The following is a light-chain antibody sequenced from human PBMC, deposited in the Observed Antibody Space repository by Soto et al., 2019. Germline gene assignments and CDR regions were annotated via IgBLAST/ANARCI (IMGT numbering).Light chain of an antibody. J-gene: IGKJ1*01. Sequence: DIPMTQSPSTLSAYVGDRVTITCRASQSISRWLAWYQQKPGKAPKVLIYDVSTLGSGVPSRFSGGGSGTEFTLTITSLQPDDSATYYCQEYTTYSRTFDQGTKVEVK. CDR1: QSISRW. CDR3: QEYTTYSRT. CDR2: DVS. V-gene: IGKV1-5*01.